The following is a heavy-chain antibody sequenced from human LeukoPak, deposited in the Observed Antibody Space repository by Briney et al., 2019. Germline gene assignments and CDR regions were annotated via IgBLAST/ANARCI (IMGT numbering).Heavy chain of an antibody. D-gene: IGHD2-21*02. J-gene: IGHJ5*02. Sequence: SETLSLTCTVSGGSISSYYWSWIRQPPGKGLEWIGHIYYSGSTNYNPSLKSRVTISVDTSKNQFSLKLSSVTAADTAVYYCARAWSGDFSPNWFDPWGQGTLVTVSS. CDR2: IYYSGST. CDR1: GGSISSYY. V-gene: IGHV4-59*01. CDR3: ARAWSGDFSPNWFDP.